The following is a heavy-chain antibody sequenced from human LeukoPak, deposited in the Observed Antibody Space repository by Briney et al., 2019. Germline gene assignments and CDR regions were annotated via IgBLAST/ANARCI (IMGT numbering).Heavy chain of an antibody. Sequence: ASVKVSCNVSGYTLTELSMHWVRQAPGKGLEWMGGFDPEDGETIYAQKFQGRVTMTEDTSTDTAYMELSSLRSEDTAVYYCATVQSPTGHCTNGVCYTTDYWGQGTLVTVSS. J-gene: IGHJ4*02. CDR2: FDPEDGET. CDR1: GYTLTELS. CDR3: ATVQSPTGHCTNGVCYTTDY. V-gene: IGHV1-24*01. D-gene: IGHD2-8*01.